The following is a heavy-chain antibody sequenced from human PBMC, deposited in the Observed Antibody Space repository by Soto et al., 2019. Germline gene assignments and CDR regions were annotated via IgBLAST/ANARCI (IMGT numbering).Heavy chain of an antibody. D-gene: IGHD3-22*01. Sequence: QVQLVESGGGVAQPGRSLRLSCVASGFSVSSYAMHWIRQAPGKGLERGEVMSYDGSNRQYADSVKGRFTISRDNYKNTLYLHMDSLKAGDTAVYYCARDWGSNYDTTDRCDCCGQGTLVTVSS. CDR3: ARDWGSNYDTTDRCDC. CDR2: MSYDGSNR. J-gene: IGHJ4*02. CDR1: GFSVSSYA. V-gene: IGHV3-30-3*01.